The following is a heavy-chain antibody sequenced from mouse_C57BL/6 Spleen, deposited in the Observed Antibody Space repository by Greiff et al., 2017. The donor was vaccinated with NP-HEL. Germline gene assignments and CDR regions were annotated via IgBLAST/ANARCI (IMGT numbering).Heavy chain of an antibody. CDR1: GFTFSDYG. J-gene: IGHJ1*03. CDR3: ARGGYGSTYWYFDV. V-gene: IGHV5-15*04. CDR2: ISNLAYSI. D-gene: IGHD1-1*01. Sequence: EVKVEESGGGLVQPGGSLKLSCAASGFTFSDYGMAWVRQAPRKGPEWVAFISNLAYSIYYADTVTGRFTISRENAKNTLYLEMSSLRSEDTAMYYCARGGYGSTYWYFDVWGTGTTVTVSS.